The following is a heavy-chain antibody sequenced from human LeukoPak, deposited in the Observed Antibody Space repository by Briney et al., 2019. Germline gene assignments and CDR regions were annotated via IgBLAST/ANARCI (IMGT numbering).Heavy chain of an antibody. CDR2: VYYNGDT. CDR3: AVLLYRHYHWFDS. J-gene: IGHJ5*01. CDR1: GASISRNSFY. V-gene: IGHV4-39*01. Sequence: PSETLALTCTVSGASISRNSFYGGWLRQPPGKGLERIGTVYYNGDTFYNPSLKSRVSMSVDTSASQFSLKLPSVTAADTAVYYCAVLLYRHYHWFDSWGRGTLVSVSS. D-gene: IGHD3-16*02.